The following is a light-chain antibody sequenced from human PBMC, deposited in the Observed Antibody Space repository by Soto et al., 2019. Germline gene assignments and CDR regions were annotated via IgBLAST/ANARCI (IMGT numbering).Light chain of an antibody. CDR2: EVS. V-gene: IGLV2-14*01. CDR3: CLSTGISTLL. Sequence: QSALTQPASVSGSPGQSITISCTGTTSDIGTYSYVSWYQQHAGKAPKLIIYEVSHPPSGVSNRFSGSKSGSTASLTISGLQAEDEAHYCCLSTGISTLLFATGTKVTVL. CDR1: TSDIGTYSY. J-gene: IGLJ1*01.